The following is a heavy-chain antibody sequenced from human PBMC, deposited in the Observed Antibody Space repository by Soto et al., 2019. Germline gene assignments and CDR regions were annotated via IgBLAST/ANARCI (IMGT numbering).Heavy chain of an antibody. D-gene: IGHD5-18*01. Sequence: SETLSLTCTVSGGSISSYYWSWIRQPPGKGLEWIGYIYYSGSTNYNPSLKSRVTISVDTSKNQFSLKLSSVTAADTAVYYCARLRVAQVWYMDVWGKGTTVTVSS. CDR2: IYYSGST. CDR1: GGSISSYY. CDR3: ARLRVAQVWYMDV. J-gene: IGHJ6*03. V-gene: IGHV4-59*01.